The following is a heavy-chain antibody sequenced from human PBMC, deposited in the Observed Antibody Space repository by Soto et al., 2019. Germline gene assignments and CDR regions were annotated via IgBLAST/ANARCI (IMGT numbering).Heavy chain of an antibody. V-gene: IGHV1-69*13. CDR3: ARAWISDSSGYYEVGFVY. CDR2: IIPIFGTA. CDR1: GGTFSSYA. Sequence: GASVKVSCKASGGTFSSYAISWVRQAPGQGLEWMGGIIPIFGTANYAQKFQGRVTITADESTSTAYMELSSLRSEDTAVYYCARAWISDSSGYYEVGFVYWGQGTLVTVSS. J-gene: IGHJ4*02. D-gene: IGHD3-22*01.